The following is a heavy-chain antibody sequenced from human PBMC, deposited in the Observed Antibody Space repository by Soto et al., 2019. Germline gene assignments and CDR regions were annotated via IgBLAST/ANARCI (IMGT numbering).Heavy chain of an antibody. CDR1: GYTFTSYA. J-gene: IGHJ4*02. Sequence: QGKLVQSGAEVRRPGASVKVSCMASGYTFTSYAVHWVRQAPGQRPEWMGGLYTDNGNTVYSQRFQDRVTITRDTSATKVYMELRGLRSEDTSVYYCGRGAGGFDYWGQGTLVTVSS. CDR3: GRGAGGFDY. CDR2: LYTDNGNT. V-gene: IGHV1-3*04. D-gene: IGHD3-10*01.